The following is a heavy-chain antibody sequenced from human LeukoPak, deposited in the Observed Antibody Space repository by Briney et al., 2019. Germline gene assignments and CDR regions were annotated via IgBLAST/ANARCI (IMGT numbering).Heavy chain of an antibody. D-gene: IGHD1-26*01. CDR3: ARSGSHDY. CDR1: GFTFIDYY. Sequence: KPGGSLRPSRAASGFTFIDYYMSWIPQAPGKGLKGVSYISSSSSYTNYADSVKGRFTISRDNAKNSLYLQMNSLRADDTAVYYCARSGSHDYWGQGTLVTVSS. J-gene: IGHJ4*02. V-gene: IGHV3-11*03. CDR2: ISSSSSYT.